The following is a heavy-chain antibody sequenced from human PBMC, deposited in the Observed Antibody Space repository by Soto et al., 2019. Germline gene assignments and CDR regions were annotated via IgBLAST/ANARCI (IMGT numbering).Heavy chain of an antibody. CDR2: IIPIFGTA. CDR1: GGTFSSYA. CDR3: ARGGETRNYYYYGMDV. J-gene: IGHJ6*02. D-gene: IGHD4-17*01. V-gene: IGHV1-69*13. Sequence: SVKVSCKASGGTFSSYAISWVRQAPGQGLEWMGGIIPIFGTANYAQKFQGRVAITADESTSTAYMELSSLRSEDTAVYYCARGGETRNYYYYGMDVWGQGTTVTVSS.